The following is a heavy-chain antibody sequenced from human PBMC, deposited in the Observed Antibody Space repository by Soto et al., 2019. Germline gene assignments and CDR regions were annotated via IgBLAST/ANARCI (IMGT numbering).Heavy chain of an antibody. CDR2: IYSGGST. CDR1: GFTVSSNY. Sequence: GVLRLSCAASGFTVSSNYMSWVRQAPGKGLEWVSVIYSGGSTYYADSVKGRFTISRDNSKNTLHLQMNSLRAADTAVYYCARHRRTTVAKFYFDNWGQGALVTVSS. CDR3: ARHRRTTVAKFYFDN. J-gene: IGHJ4*02. V-gene: IGHV3-66*04. D-gene: IGHD4-4*01.